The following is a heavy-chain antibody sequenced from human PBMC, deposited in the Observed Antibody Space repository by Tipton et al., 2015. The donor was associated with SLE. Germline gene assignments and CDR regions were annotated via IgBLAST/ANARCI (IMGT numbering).Heavy chain of an antibody. Sequence: TLSLTCTFSGGSISSYYWSWIRQSPGKGMEWIGYVYHTGNTNYNPSLKSRLTISIDASKNQFSLKLSSVTAADTAVYYCARYRLAGLDPWGQGTLVTVSS. D-gene: IGHD6-25*01. CDR2: VYHTGNT. CDR1: GGSISSYY. V-gene: IGHV4-59*01. CDR3: ARYRLAGLDP. J-gene: IGHJ5*02.